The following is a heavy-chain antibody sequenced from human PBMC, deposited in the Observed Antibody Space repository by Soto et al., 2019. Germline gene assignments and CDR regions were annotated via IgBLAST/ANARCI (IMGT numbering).Heavy chain of an antibody. Sequence: EVQLLESGGGLVQPGGSLRLSCAASGFTFSSYAMSWVRQAPGKGLEWVSAISGSGGSTYYADSVKGRFTISRDNSKNTLYLQMNSLRAEDTAVYYCAKDVAGSVVVITIAFDIWGQGTMVTVSS. J-gene: IGHJ3*02. CDR3: AKDVAGSVVVITIAFDI. D-gene: IGHD3-22*01. V-gene: IGHV3-23*01. CDR1: GFTFSSYA. CDR2: ISGSGGST.